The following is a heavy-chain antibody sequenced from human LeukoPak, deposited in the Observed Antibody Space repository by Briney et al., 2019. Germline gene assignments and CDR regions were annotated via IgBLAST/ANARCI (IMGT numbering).Heavy chain of an antibody. CDR1: GFTFSSYA. J-gene: IGHJ6*02. CDR3: ARGSYIAARLNYYYGMDV. V-gene: IGHV3-30-3*01. Sequence: GGSLRLSCAASGFTFSSYAMHWVRQAPGKGLEWVAVISYDGSNKYYADSVKGRFTISRDNSKNTLYLQMNGLRAEDTAVYYCARGSYIAARLNYYYGMDVWGQGTTVTVSS. CDR2: ISYDGSNK. D-gene: IGHD6-6*01.